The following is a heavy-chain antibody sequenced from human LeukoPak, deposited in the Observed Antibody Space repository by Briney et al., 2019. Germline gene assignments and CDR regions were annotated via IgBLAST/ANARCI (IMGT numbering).Heavy chain of an antibody. CDR1: GYTFTSYD. D-gene: IGHD4/OR15-4a*01. J-gene: IGHJ3*02. CDR2: MSPNSGNT. Sequence: ASVKVSCKASGYTFTSYDINWVRQATGQGLEWMGWMSPNSGNTGYAQKFQGRVTITRNTSISTAYMELSSLRSEDTAVYYCARVTHANLDAFDIWGQGTMVTVSS. V-gene: IGHV1-8*03. CDR3: ARVTHANLDAFDI.